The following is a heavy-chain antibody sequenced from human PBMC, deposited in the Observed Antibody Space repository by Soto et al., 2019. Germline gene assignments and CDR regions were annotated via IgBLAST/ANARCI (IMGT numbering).Heavy chain of an antibody. CDR2: INSDGSSI. D-gene: IGHD2-15*01. CDR1: GFTFSSYA. Sequence: HPGGSLRLSCAASGFTFSSYAMSWVRQAPGKGLVWVSRINSDGSSISYADSVKGRFTISRDNAKNTLYLQMNSLRAEDTAVYYCARRGCSGGSCFLFDYWGLGTLVTVSS. J-gene: IGHJ4*02. V-gene: IGHV3-74*01. CDR3: ARRGCSGGSCFLFDY.